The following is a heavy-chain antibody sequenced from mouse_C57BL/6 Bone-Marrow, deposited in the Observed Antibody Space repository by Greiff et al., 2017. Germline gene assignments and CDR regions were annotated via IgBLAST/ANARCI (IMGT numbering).Heavy chain of an antibody. V-gene: IGHV2-9-1*01. CDR3: SRNIYCCSSYLYYYAFHS. J-gene: IGHJ4*01. CDR1: WISLTSYA. D-gene: IGHD1-1*01. CDR2: IWTGGGT. Sequence: VQLQESGPGLVAPSQSLPITCPVSWISLTSYAISWVRQPPGKGLEWIGVIWTGGGTNYNSALKSRLSIRKDNSTSQVFLKMNSLQTDDTARYYCSRNIYCCSSYLYYYAFHSWGPGNLVPV.